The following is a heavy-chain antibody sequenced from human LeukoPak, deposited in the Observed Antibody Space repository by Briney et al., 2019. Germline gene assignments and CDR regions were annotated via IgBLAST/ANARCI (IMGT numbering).Heavy chain of an antibody. CDR1: GGSISSGGYS. J-gene: IGHJ4*02. CDR2: IYHSGST. Sequence: SQTLSLTCAVSGGSISSGGYSWSWIRQPPGKGLEWIGYIYHSGSTYYNPPLKSRVTISVDRSKNQFSLKLSSVTAADTAVYYCARSSVAAAGYFDYWGQGTLVTVSS. V-gene: IGHV4-30-2*01. CDR3: ARSSVAAAGYFDY. D-gene: IGHD6-13*01.